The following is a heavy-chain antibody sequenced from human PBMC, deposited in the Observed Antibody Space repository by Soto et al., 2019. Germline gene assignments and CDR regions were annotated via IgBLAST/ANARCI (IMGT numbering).Heavy chain of an antibody. J-gene: IGHJ6*02. D-gene: IGHD1-1*01. Sequence: RWIRQTPGKGLEWIGEINHRGSSDYNPFLKSRVTISIDASKNQFSLELSSVTAADTAIYYCARYDNQNSISGADVRGQGTTVPVSS. CDR2: INHRGSS. CDR3: ARYDNQNSISGADV. V-gene: IGHV4-34*01.